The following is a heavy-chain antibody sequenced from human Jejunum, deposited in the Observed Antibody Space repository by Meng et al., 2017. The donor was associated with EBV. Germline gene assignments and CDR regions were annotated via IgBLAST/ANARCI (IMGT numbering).Heavy chain of an antibody. CDR2: ISASNGDT. V-gene: IGHV1-18*04. CDR3: ARYGSGSSALDP. J-gene: IGHJ5*02. Sequence: QLQLVQSGTEVKKSGASVKVSCKASGYTFTMYGISWVRQAPGQGLEWMGWISASNGDTNYAQKFQGRFTMYTETSTNTACMELGSLRSDDTAVYYCARYGSGSSALDPWGQGTLVTVSS. CDR1: GYTFTMYG. D-gene: IGHD3-10*01.